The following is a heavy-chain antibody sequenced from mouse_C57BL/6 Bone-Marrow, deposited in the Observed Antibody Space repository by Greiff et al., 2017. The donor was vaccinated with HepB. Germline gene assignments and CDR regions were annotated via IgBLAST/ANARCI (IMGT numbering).Heavy chain of an antibody. Sequence: VMLVESGPELVKPGASVKLSCKASGYTFTSYDINWVKQRPGQGLEWIGWIYPRDGSTKYNEKFKGKATLTVDTSSSTAYMELHSLTSEDSAVYFGARNLGFYSNYDDAMDYWGQGTSVTVSS. CDR1: GYTFTSYD. J-gene: IGHJ4*01. V-gene: IGHV1-85*01. CDR3: ARNLGFYSNYDDAMDY. CDR2: IYPRDGST. D-gene: IGHD2-5*01.